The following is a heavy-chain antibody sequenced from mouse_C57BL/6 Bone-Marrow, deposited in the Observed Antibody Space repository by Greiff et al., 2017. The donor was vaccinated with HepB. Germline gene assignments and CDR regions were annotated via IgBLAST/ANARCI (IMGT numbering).Heavy chain of an antibody. J-gene: IGHJ2*01. D-gene: IGHD2-5*01. V-gene: IGHV1-61*01. CDR1: GYTFTSYW. CDR2: IYPSDSET. Sequence: VKLQQPGAELVRPGSSVKLSCKASGYTFTSYWMDWVKQRPGQGLEWIGNIYPSDSETHYNQKFKDKATLTVDKSSSTAYMQLSSLTSEDSAVYYCARLYYSNYVDYWGQGTTLTVSS. CDR3: ARLYYSNYVDY.